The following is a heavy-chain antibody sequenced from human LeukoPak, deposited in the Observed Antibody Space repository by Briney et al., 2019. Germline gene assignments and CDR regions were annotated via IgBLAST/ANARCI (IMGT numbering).Heavy chain of an antibody. J-gene: IGHJ4*02. D-gene: IGHD3-22*01. CDR3: ARDRDDSSGYYPDY. Sequence: GGSLRLSCAASGFTFSSYWMHWVRQAPGKGLVWVSRINSDGSSTSYADSVKGRFTISRDKAKNALYLQLNSLRAEDTAVYYCARDRDDSSGYYPDYWGQGTLVTVSS. CDR1: GFTFSSYW. V-gene: IGHV3-74*01. CDR2: INSDGSST.